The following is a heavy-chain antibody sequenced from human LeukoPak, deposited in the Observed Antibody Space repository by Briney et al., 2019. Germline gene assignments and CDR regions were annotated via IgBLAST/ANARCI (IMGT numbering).Heavy chain of an antibody. Sequence: GGSLRLSCAASGFTFDDYAMHWVRQAPGKGLEWVSLISWDGGSTYYADSVKGRFTISRDNSKNSLYLQMNSLRAEDTALYYCAKEGYYYGSGSSMGFFDYWGQGTLVTVSS. CDR2: ISWDGGST. CDR1: GFTFDDYA. J-gene: IGHJ4*02. CDR3: AKEGYYYGSGSSMGFFDY. D-gene: IGHD3-10*01. V-gene: IGHV3-43D*03.